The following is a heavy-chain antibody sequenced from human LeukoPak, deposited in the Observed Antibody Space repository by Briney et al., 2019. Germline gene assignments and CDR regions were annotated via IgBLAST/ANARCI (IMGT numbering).Heavy chain of an antibody. J-gene: IGHJ6*03. D-gene: IGHD3-16*01. Sequence: ASVKVSCKASGCTFTSYDINWVRQATGQGLEWMGWMNPNSGNTGYAQKFQGRVTMTRNTSISTAYMELSSLRSEDTAVYYCARGGVSYSAYYYYYYYMDVWGKGTTVTVSS. V-gene: IGHV1-8*01. CDR1: GCTFTSYD. CDR2: MNPNSGNT. CDR3: ARGGVSYSAYYYYYYYMDV.